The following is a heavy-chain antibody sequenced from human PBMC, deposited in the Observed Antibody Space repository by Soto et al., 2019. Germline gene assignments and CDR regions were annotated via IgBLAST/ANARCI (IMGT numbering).Heavy chain of an antibody. CDR3: ARAYLTGTTSEDAFDI. Sequence: ASVKVSCKTSGFTFSSSAVHWVRQARGHRLQWIGWIDVGSANANYAQMLQERVTISRDMSTSTAYMELSSLRPEDTAVYYCARAYLTGTTSEDAFDIWGQGTMVTVS. CDR1: GFTFSSSA. D-gene: IGHD1-1*01. J-gene: IGHJ3*02. V-gene: IGHV1-58*01. CDR2: IDVGSANA.